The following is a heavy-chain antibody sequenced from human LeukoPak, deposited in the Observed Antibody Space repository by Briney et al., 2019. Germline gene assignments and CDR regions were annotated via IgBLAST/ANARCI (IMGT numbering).Heavy chain of an antibody. CDR2: IYYSGST. CDR1: GGSISSSSYY. D-gene: IGHD6-13*01. CDR3: ARQFGDRTSSWYGRYFDY. V-gene: IGHV4-39*01. Sequence: SETLSLTCTVSGGSISSSSYYWGWIRQPPGKGLEWIGSIYYSGSTYHNPSLKSRVAISVDTSSNQFSLKLSSVTAADKAVYYCARQFGDRTSSWYGRYFDYWGQGALVTVSS. J-gene: IGHJ4*02.